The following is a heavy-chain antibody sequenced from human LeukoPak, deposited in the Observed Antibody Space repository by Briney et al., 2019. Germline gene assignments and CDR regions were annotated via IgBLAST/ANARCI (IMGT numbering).Heavy chain of an antibody. CDR3: ARPVRGSGSYYYIFDY. J-gene: IGHJ4*02. CDR1: GGSISSGGYY. Sequence: SETLSLTCAVSGGSISSGGYYWSWIRQHPGKGLEWIGYIYYSGSTYYNPSLKSRVTISVDTSKNQFSLKLSSVTAADTAVYYCARPVRGSGSYYYIFDYWGQGTLVTVSS. D-gene: IGHD3-10*01. CDR2: IYYSGST. V-gene: IGHV4-31*11.